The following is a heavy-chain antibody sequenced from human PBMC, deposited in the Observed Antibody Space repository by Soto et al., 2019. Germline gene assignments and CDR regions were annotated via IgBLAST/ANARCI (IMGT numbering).Heavy chain of an antibody. V-gene: IGHV3-30-3*01. J-gene: IGHJ6*02. CDR3: AKGYGDYLYYYGMDV. CDR1: GFTFLNHA. CDR2: VSYDGSYK. Sequence: QVQLVESGGGVVQPGRSLRLSCAASGFTFLNHAMHWVRQAPGKGLEWVAVVSYDGSYKYYADSVKGRFTISRDNSENTLFLQVNSLRPEDMAVYFCAKGYGDYLYYYGMDVWGQGTTVTVSS. D-gene: IGHD4-17*01.